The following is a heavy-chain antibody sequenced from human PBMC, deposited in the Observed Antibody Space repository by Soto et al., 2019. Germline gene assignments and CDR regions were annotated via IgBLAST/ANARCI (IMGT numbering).Heavy chain of an antibody. CDR3: ARGITIFGVVISTGGYNWFDP. J-gene: IGHJ5*02. Sequence: PSETLSLTCAVYGGFLSESYWTWIRQPPGKGLEWIGEINHVGGTNYNPSLKSRVTMSVDTSKNQFSLKLSSVTAADTAVYYCARGITIFGVVISTGGYNWFDPWGQGTLVTVSS. D-gene: IGHD3-3*01. V-gene: IGHV4-34*01. CDR2: INHVGGT. CDR1: GGFLSESY.